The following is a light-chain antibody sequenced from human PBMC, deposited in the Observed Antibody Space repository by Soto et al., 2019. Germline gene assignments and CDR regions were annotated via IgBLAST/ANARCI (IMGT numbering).Light chain of an antibody. Sequence: DIQMTPSPSTLSASVVDRVTITCRASQNINRRLAWYQQKPGKAPNLLIYDASTLHSGVPSRFSGGGSGTDFTLTISSLQPDDFATYYCQQYNSYSPLTFGGGTKVDIK. J-gene: IGKJ4*01. CDR3: QQYNSYSPLT. CDR1: QNINRR. CDR2: DAS. V-gene: IGKV1-5*01.